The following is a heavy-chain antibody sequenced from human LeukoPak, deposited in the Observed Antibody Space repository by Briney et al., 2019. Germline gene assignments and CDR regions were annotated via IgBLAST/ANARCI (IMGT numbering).Heavy chain of an antibody. V-gene: IGHV4-61*02. Sequence: SETLSLTCTVSGGSISRGSYYWSWIRQPAPKGLERIGRIYTSGSTNYNPSLKSRVTISVDTSKNQFSLKLSSVTAADTAVYYCASIYYYDSAPIDPWGQGTLVTVSS. CDR2: IYTSGST. D-gene: IGHD3-22*01. CDR1: GGSISRGSYY. CDR3: ASIYYYDSAPIDP. J-gene: IGHJ5*02.